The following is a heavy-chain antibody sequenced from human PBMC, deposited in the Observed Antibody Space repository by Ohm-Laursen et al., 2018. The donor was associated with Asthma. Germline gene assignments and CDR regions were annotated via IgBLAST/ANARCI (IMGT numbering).Heavy chain of an antibody. CDR1: GFTFSSYG. J-gene: IGHJ5*02. D-gene: IGHD3-10*01. CDR2: ISYDGSNK. CDR3: AREYWEYGSGSYRPLDP. Sequence: SLRLSCSASGFTFSSYGMHWVRRAPGKGLEWVAVISYDGSNKYYADSVKGRFTISRDNSKNTLYLQMNSLRAEDTAVYYCAREYWEYGSGSYRPLDPWGQGTLVTVSS. V-gene: IGHV3-30*03.